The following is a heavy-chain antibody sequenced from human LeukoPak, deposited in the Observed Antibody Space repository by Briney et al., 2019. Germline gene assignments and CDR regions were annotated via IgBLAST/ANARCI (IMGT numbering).Heavy chain of an antibody. CDR2: INHSGST. J-gene: IGHJ4*02. V-gene: IGHV4-34*01. Sequence: SETLSLTCAVYGGSFSGYYWSWIRQPPGKGLEWIGEINHSGSTNYNPSLKSRVTISVDTSKNQFSLKLTSVTAADTAVYYCARLSRGTSAGFDYWGQGTLSPSPQ. D-gene: IGHD3-10*01. CDR3: ARLSRGTSAGFDY. CDR1: GGSFSGYY.